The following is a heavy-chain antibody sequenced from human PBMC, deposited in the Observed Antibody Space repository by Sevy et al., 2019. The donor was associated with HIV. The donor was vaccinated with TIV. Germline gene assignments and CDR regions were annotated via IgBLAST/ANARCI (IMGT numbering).Heavy chain of an antibody. CDR1: GFTFSNFV. CDR2: ISSRVSTI. V-gene: IGHV3-48*02. CDR3: AILTIFGVVTDFDY. D-gene: IGHD3-3*01. Sequence: GGSLRLSCAASGFTFSNFVMNWVRQAPGKGLEWVSYISSRVSTIYYADSVKGRFTISRDNAKNSLFLQMNSLRDEDTAVYYCAILTIFGVVTDFDYWGQGTLVTVSS. J-gene: IGHJ4*02.